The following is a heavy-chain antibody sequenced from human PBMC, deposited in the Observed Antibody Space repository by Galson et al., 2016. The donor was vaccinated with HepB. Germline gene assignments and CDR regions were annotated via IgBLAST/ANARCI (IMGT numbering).Heavy chain of an antibody. Sequence: SVKVSCKAYGGTFSRHAISWVRQAPGQGLEWMGGIVPMFDAANYAQKFQGRVKFTADESTSTAYLEVSGLRSEETAVYYWSSRGIPGAGTGYDGMDVWGQGTTGTVSS. CDR2: IVPMFDAA. CDR1: GGTFSRHA. V-gene: IGHV1-69*13. J-gene: IGHJ6*02. D-gene: IGHD6-19*01. CDR3: SSRGIPGAGTGYDGMDV.